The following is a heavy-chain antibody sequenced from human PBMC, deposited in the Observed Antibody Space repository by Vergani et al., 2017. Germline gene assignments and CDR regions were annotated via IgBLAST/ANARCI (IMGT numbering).Heavy chain of an antibody. CDR3: AKARRREYYYVSESWYAMDV. CDR2: IRYDGSSE. Sequence: QVQILQSGGGVVQPGGSLRLSCTLSGFTLNTYGIHWVRQAPGKGLEWVSFIRYDGSSEYYGDSVKGRFTISRDKSQNTVNLQMNSLRTEDTAVYYCAKARRREYYYVSESWYAMDVWGQGTTVTVSS. CDR1: GFTLNTYG. D-gene: IGHD3-10*01. V-gene: IGHV3-30*02. J-gene: IGHJ6*02.